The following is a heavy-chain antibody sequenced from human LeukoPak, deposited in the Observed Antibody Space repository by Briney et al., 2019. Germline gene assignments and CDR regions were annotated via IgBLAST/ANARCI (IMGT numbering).Heavy chain of an antibody. Sequence: GRSLRLSCAASGFTFSSYGMHWVRQAPGKGLEWVAVISYDGSNKYYADSVKGRFTISRDNAMNSLYLQMNSLRAEDTAVYYCARDLSSSGWYRDYYYYYGMDVWGQGTTVTVSS. J-gene: IGHJ6*02. CDR1: GFTFSSYG. D-gene: IGHD6-19*01. V-gene: IGHV3-30*03. CDR2: ISYDGSNK. CDR3: ARDLSSSGWYRDYYYYYGMDV.